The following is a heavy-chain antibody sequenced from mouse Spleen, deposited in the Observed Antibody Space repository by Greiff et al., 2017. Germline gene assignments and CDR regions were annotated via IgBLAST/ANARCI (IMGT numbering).Heavy chain of an antibody. CDR2: IDPSDSYT. V-gene: IGHV1-69*01. Sequence: VQLQQSGAELVMPGASVKLSCKASGYTFTSYWMHWVKQRPGQGLEWIGEIDPSDSYTNYNQKFKGKATLTVDKSSSTAYMQLSSLTSEDSAVYYCARSPDQYYFDYWGQGTTLTVSS. J-gene: IGHJ2*01. CDR1: GYTFTSYW. CDR3: ARSPDQYYFDY.